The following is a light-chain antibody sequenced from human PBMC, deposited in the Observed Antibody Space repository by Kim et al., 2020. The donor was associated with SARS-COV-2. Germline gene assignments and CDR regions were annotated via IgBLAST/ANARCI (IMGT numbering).Light chain of an antibody. J-gene: IGKJ1*01. CDR2: DGS. Sequence: STLSASVGDRVTLTCWASQSVSRWLAWYQQKPGKAPKILIYDGSNLQSGVPSRFSGSGSGTEFTLTISSLQPDDFAIYYCQHRQTFGQGTKVDIK. CDR1: QSVSRW. CDR3: QHRQT. V-gene: IGKV1-5*01.